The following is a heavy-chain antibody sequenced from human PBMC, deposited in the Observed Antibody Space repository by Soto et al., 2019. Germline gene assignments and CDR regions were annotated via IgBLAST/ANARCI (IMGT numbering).Heavy chain of an antibody. CDR2: ISYDGSNK. Sequence: GGSLRLSCAASGFTFSSYAMHWVRQAQGKGIEWVAVISYDGSNKYYGDSVKGRFTISRDNSKNTLYLQMDSLRAEDTAVYYCARGIAAAGRYKYYYYGMDVWGQGTTVTVSS. J-gene: IGHJ6*02. D-gene: IGHD6-13*01. CDR1: GFTFSSYA. V-gene: IGHV3-30*01. CDR3: ARGIAAAGRYKYYYYGMDV.